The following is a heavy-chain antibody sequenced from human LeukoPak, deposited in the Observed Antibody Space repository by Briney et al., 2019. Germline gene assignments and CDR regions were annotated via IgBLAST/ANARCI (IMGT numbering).Heavy chain of an antibody. D-gene: IGHD3-10*01. CDR3: ARSHAMVRGVITTLFDY. CDR2: IYYSGST. Sequence: SQTLSLTCTVSGGSISSGGYYWSWIRQHPGKGLEWIGYIYYSGSTYYNPSLKSRVTISVDTPKNQFSLKLSSVTAADTAVYYCARSHAMVRGVITTLFDYWGQGTLVTVSS. V-gene: IGHV4-31*03. J-gene: IGHJ4*02. CDR1: GGSISSGGYY.